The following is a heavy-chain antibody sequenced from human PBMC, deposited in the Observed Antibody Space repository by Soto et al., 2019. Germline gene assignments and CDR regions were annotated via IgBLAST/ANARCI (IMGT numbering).Heavy chain of an antibody. Sequence: ASVKVSCKASGYTFTSYYMHWVRQAPGPGLEWMGIINPSGGSTSYAQKFQGRVTMTRDTSTSTVYMELSSLRSEDTAVYYCARGAGQLLSDYGMDVWGQGTTVTVSS. CDR1: GYTFTSYY. CDR2: INPSGGST. J-gene: IGHJ6*02. CDR3: ARGAGQLLSDYGMDV. D-gene: IGHD2-2*01. V-gene: IGHV1-46*01.